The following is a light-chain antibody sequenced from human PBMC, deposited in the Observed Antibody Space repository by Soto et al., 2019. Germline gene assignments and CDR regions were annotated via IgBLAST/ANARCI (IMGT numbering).Light chain of an antibody. J-gene: IGLJ1*01. Sequence: QSALTQPPSVSGAPGRRVTISCTGSSSNIGADYDVHWYQQRPGTAPKLLIFGNINRPSGVPDRFSGSKSGTSASLAITGLQAEDEGDYYCQSYDSTLSARYVFGTGTKLTVL. CDR2: GNI. CDR3: QSYDSTLSARYV. V-gene: IGLV1-40*01. CDR1: SSNIGADYD.